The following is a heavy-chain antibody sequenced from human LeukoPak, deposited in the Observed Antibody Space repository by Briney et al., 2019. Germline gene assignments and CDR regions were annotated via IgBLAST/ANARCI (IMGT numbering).Heavy chain of an antibody. CDR1: GYSISSGYY. CDR2: IYHSGST. J-gene: IGHJ3*02. D-gene: IGHD2/OR15-2a*01. Sequence: SETLSLTCSVSGYSISSGYYWGRIRQPPGKGLEWIGSIYHSGSTYCNPSLKSRVSISVDTSKNQFSLKLSSVTAADTAVYFCARDSHAYFDAFDIWGQGTMVTVSS. V-gene: IGHV4-38-2*02. CDR3: ARDSHAYFDAFDI.